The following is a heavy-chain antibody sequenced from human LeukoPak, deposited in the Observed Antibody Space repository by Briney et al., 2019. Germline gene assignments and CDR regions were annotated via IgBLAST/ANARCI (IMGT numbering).Heavy chain of an antibody. CDR2: MNPNSGNT. V-gene: IGHV1-8*01. D-gene: IGHD6-19*01. CDR3: ARVRFDRSGRYYPPIDACDL. Sequence: ASVKVSCKASGYTFTSYDINWVRQATGQGLEWMGWMNPNSGNTGYAQKFQGRVTMTRNPSISTAYMELSSLRYEETAMYYSARVRFDRSGRYYPPIDACDLWGQGTMVTVSS. CDR1: GYTFTSYD. J-gene: IGHJ3*01.